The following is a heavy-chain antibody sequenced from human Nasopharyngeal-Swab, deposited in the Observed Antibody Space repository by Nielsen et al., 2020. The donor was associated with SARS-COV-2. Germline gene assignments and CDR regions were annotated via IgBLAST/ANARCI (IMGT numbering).Heavy chain of an antibody. CDR3: AKYAPATNWFDP. Sequence: GESLKISCAASGFTFSSYAISWVRQAPGKGLEWVSAISGSGGSTYYADSVKGRFTISRDNSKNTLYLQMNSLRAEDTAVYYCAKYAPATNWFDPWGQGTLVTVSS. CDR1: GFTFSSYA. D-gene: IGHD2-2*01. CDR2: ISGSGGST. V-gene: IGHV3-23*01. J-gene: IGHJ5*02.